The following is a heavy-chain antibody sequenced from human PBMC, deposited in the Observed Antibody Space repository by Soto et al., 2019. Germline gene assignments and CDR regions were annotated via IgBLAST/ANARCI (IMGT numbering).Heavy chain of an antibody. CDR2: ISNRGDT. CDR3: AREPRYCRGGSCSITGDAYDI. Sequence: ETLSLSCTASGFIVSDTYVNWVRQAPGKGLEWVSVISNRGDTHYADSVRDRFSLSRDISDNTLHLQMNNLRVEDTAVYYCAREPRYCRGGSCSITGDAYDIWGQGTMVTVSS. CDR1: GFIVSDTY. D-gene: IGHD2-15*01. J-gene: IGHJ3*02. V-gene: IGHV3-66*01.